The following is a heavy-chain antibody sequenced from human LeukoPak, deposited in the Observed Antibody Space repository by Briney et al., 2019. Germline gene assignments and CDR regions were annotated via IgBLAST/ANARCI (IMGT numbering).Heavy chain of an antibody. CDR2: INPNSGGT. V-gene: IGHV1-2*02. CDR1: GYTFTGYY. J-gene: IGHJ5*02. CDR3: ARKYQLPRRDWFDP. D-gene: IGHD2-2*01. Sequence: ASVNVSCKASGYTFTGYYMHWVRQAPGQGLEWMGWINPNSGGTNYAQKFQGRVTMTRDTSISTAYMELSRLRSDDTAVYYCARKYQLPRRDWFDPWGQGTLVTVSS.